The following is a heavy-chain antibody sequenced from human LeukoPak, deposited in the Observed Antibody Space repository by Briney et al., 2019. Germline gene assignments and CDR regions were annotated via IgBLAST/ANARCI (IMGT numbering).Heavy chain of an antibody. CDR1: GGSFSGYY. J-gene: IGHJ4*02. CDR3: ARGKRGYSSSWYDY. D-gene: IGHD6-13*01. V-gene: IGHV4-34*01. CDR2: INHSGST. Sequence: SETLSLTCAVYGGSFSGYYWSWIRQPPGKGLEWIGEINHSGSTNYDPSLKSRVTISVDTSKNQFSLKLSSVTAADTAVYYCARGKRGYSSSWYDYWGQGTLVTVSS.